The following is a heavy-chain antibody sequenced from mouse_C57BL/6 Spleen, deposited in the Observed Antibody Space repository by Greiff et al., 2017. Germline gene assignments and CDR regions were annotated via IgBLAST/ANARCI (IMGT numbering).Heavy chain of an antibody. CDR1: GYTFTSYW. CDR3: AREGISSYFDV. J-gene: IGHJ1*03. V-gene: IGHV1-64*01. CDR2: IHPNSGST. Sequence: QVQLQQPGAELVKPGASVKLSCKASGYTFTSYWMHWVKQRPGQGLEWIGMIHPNSGSTNYNEKFKSKATLTVDKSSSTAYMQLSSLTSEDSAVYYCAREGISSYFDVWGTGTTVTVSS.